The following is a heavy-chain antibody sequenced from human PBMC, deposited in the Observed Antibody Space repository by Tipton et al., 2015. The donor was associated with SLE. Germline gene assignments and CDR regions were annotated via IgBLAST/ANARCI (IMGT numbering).Heavy chain of an antibody. CDR1: GGFFSSYY. Sequence: TLSLTCTVSGGFFSSYYWSWIRQTPGKGLEWIGYINYSGSTTYNPSLKSRVSISVDTSNNEFSLKLNSATAADTGIYYCARGVAFDSWGQGTLVTVSS. CDR3: ARGVAFDS. CDR2: INYSGST. V-gene: IGHV4-59*01. J-gene: IGHJ4*02.